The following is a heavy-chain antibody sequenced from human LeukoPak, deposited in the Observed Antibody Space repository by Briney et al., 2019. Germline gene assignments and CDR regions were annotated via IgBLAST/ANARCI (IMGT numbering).Heavy chain of an antibody. J-gene: IGHJ4*02. CDR1: GGSISSYY. D-gene: IGHD5-12*01. CDR2: IYYGGST. Sequence: SETLSLTCTVSGGSISSYYWSWIRQPPGKGLEWIGYIYYGGSTNYNPSLKSRVTISVDSSKNQFSLKLSSVTAADTALYYCARHMAVGRDGGHDRPFDYWGQGTLVTVSS. CDR3: ARHMAVGRDGGHDRPFDY. V-gene: IGHV4-59*08.